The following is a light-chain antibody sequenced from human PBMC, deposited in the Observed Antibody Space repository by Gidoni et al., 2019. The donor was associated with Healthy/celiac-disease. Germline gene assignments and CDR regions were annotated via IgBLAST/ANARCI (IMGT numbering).Light chain of an antibody. V-gene: IGKV1-33*01. Sequence: DIQMTQSPSSLSASVGDRVTITCQASQDISNYLNWYQQKPGKAPKLLIYDASNLETGVPSRFSGSGSGTDFTFTISSLQPEDIETYYCQQYDNLLGFGQGTKVEIK. CDR2: DAS. CDR1: QDISNY. J-gene: IGKJ1*01. CDR3: QQYDNLLG.